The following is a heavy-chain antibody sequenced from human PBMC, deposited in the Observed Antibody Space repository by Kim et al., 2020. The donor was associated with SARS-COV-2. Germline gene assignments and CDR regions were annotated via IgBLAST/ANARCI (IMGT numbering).Heavy chain of an antibody. D-gene: IGHD3-16*02. J-gene: IGHJ5*02. CDR3: ARDLRRRDYVWGSYGFPNWFDP. V-gene: IGHV1-18*04. Sequence: ASVKVSCKASGYTFTSYGISWVRQAPGQGLEWMGWISAYNGNTNYAQKLQGRVTMTTDTSTSTAYMELRSLRSDDTAVYYCARDLRRRDYVWGSYGFPNWFDPWGQGTLVTVSS. CDR2: ISAYNGNT. CDR1: GYTFTSYG.